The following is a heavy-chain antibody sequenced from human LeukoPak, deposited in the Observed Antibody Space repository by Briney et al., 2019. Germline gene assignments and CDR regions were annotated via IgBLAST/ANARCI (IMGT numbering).Heavy chain of an antibody. V-gene: IGHV3-21*01. CDR1: GFTFSSYS. Sequence: PGGSLRLSCAASGFTFSSYSMNWVRQAPGKGLEWVSSISSSSSYIYYADSVKGRFTISRDNAKNSLYLQMNSLRAEDTAVYYCARDTYDYVWGSYRYFDYWGQGTLVTVSS. CDR3: ARDTYDYVWGSYRYFDY. J-gene: IGHJ4*02. D-gene: IGHD3-16*02. CDR2: ISSSSSYI.